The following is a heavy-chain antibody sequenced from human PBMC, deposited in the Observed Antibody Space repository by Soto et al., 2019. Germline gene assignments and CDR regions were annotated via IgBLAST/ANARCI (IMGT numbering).Heavy chain of an antibody. J-gene: IGHJ4*02. CDR1: GYSFSRYW. V-gene: IGHV5-51*01. CDR2: IYPGDSDT. D-gene: IGHD3-22*01. Sequence: GESLKISCKGSGYSFSRYWIAWVRQTPGKGLEWMGLIYPGDSDTRYSPSFQGQVTISADKSITTAYLQWSSLKASDTAICYCARDTFSGDSSGPHYWGQGTLVTVSS. CDR3: ARDTFSGDSSGPHY.